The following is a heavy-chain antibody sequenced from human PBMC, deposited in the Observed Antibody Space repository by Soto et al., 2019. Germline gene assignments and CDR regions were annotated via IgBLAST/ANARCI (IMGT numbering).Heavy chain of an antibody. Sequence: GGSLRLSCAASGFTFSSYAMSWVRQAPGKGLEWVSAISGSGGSTYYADSVKGRFTISRDNSKNTLYLQMNSLRAEDTAVYYCAKGYGPITIFGVVSGAFDIWGQGTMVTVSS. V-gene: IGHV3-23*01. CDR2: ISGSGGST. CDR3: AKGYGPITIFGVVSGAFDI. D-gene: IGHD3-3*01. J-gene: IGHJ3*02. CDR1: GFTFSSYA.